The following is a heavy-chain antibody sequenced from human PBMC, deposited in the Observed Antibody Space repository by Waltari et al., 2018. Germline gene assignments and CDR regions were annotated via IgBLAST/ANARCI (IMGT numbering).Heavy chain of an antibody. V-gene: IGHV4-34*01. D-gene: IGHD3-3*01. CDR2: INHSGST. CDR3: ARGHTRSGDYDFWSALAGRWFDP. CDR1: GGSFSGYY. J-gene: IGHJ5*02. Sequence: QVQLQQWGAGLLKPSETLSLTCAVYGGSFSGYYWSWIRQPPGKGLEWIGEINHSGSTNYNPSLKSRVTISVDTSKNQFSLKLSSVTAADTAVYYCARGHTRSGDYDFWSALAGRWFDPWGQGTLVTVSS.